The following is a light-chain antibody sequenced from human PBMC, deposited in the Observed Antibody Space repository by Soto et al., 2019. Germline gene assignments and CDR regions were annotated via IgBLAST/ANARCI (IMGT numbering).Light chain of an antibody. Sequence: DIVMTQSPDSLAVSLGERATINCKSSQSVLYSSNNKNYLAWYQQKPGQPPKLLIYWASTRESGVTDRFSGSGSGTDFTITISSLQAEDVAVYYCQQYYSTPPYTFGQGTKLEIK. J-gene: IGKJ2*01. CDR3: QQYYSTPPYT. CDR1: QSVLYSSNNKNY. CDR2: WAS. V-gene: IGKV4-1*01.